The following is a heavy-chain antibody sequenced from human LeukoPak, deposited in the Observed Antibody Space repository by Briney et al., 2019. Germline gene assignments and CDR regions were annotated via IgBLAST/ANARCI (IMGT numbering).Heavy chain of an antibody. CDR3: ARGLTYYYGSGSYFLDY. D-gene: IGHD3-10*01. V-gene: IGHV4-59*01. CDR1: GGSISSYY. Sequence: SETLSLTCTVSGGSISSYYWSWIRQPPGKGLEWIGYIYYSGSTNYNPSLKSRVTISVDTSKNQFSLKLSSVTAADTAVYYCARGLTYYYGSGSYFLDYRGQGTLVTVSS. CDR2: IYYSGST. J-gene: IGHJ4*02.